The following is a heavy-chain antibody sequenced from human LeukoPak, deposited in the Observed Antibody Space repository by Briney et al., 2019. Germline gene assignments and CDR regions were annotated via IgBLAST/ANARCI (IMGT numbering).Heavy chain of an antibody. V-gene: IGHV3-33*01. Sequence: GGSLRLSCAASGFTFSGYGMHWVRQAPVKGLEWVAVIWYDGNNKYYADSVKGRFTISRDNSKNTLYLQMNSLRAEDTAVYYCASGYKNYYMAVWGKGTTVTVSS. CDR1: GFTFSGYG. CDR2: IWYDGNNK. CDR3: ASGYKNYYMAV. J-gene: IGHJ6*03. D-gene: IGHD5-18*01.